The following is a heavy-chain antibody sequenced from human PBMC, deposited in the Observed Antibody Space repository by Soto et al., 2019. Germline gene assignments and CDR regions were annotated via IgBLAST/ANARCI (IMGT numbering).Heavy chain of an antibody. CDR3: AKRWSSALWDV. V-gene: IGHV4-39*01. Sequence: QLQLQESGPGLVKPSETLSLTCTVSGGSISSSSYYWGWIRQPPGKGLEWIGTIYYSGSTYYNPSXKGXVNISVDTSKNQFSLNLSSVTAADTGVYYCAKRWSSALWDVWGQGTTVTVSS. D-gene: IGHD2-15*01. CDR2: IYYSGST. CDR1: GGSISSSSYY. J-gene: IGHJ6*02.